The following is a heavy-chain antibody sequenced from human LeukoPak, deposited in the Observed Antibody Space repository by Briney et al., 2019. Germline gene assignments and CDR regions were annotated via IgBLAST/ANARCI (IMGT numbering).Heavy chain of an antibody. J-gene: IGHJ1*01. Sequence: SETLSLTCAVSGGSIISGGYSWSWIRQPPGKGLEWIGYIYHSGSTYFNPSLKSRVTISVDRSKNQFSLKLSSVTAADTAVYYCARGTGYSSGWEYFQHWGQGTLVTVSS. CDR1: GGSIISGGYS. CDR2: IYHSGST. CDR3: ARGTGYSSGWEYFQH. D-gene: IGHD6-19*01. V-gene: IGHV4-30-2*01.